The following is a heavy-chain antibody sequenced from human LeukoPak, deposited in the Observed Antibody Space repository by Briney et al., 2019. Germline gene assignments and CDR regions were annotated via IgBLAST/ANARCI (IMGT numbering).Heavy chain of an antibody. J-gene: IGHJ6*03. D-gene: IGHD1-14*01. Sequence: GGSLRLSCAASGFTFSTYGMSWVRQAPGKGLEWVSGISGSGATTYYADSVKDRFTISRDNSRNTLYLQMNRLRAEDTAVYYCAKFSRNFVAYFYYYMDVWGKGTTVIVSS. V-gene: IGHV3-23*01. CDR1: GFTFSTYG. CDR3: AKFSRNFVAYFYYYMDV. CDR2: ISGSGATT.